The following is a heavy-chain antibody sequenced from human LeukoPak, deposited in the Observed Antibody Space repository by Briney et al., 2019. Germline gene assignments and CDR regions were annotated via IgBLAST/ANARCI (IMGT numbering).Heavy chain of an antibody. D-gene: IGHD3-22*01. CDR2: ISSSGSTI. J-gene: IGHJ4*02. Sequence: GGSLRLSCAASGFTFSSYEMHWVRQAPGKGLEWVSYISSSGSTIYYADSVKGRFTISRDNSKNTLHLQMNSLRAEDTAVYYCAKDRATMIGVIRTTPRGQLDYWGQGTLVTVSS. CDR1: GFTFSSYE. V-gene: IGHV3-48*03. CDR3: AKDRATMIGVIRTTPRGQLDY.